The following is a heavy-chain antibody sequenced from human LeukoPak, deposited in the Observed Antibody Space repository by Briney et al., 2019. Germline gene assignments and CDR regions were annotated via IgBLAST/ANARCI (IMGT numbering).Heavy chain of an antibody. V-gene: IGHV1-2*02. CDR2: INPNSGGT. CDR1: GYTFTGYY. Sequence: ASVKVSCXASGYTFTGYYMHWVRQAHGQGLEWMGWINPNSGGTNYAQKFQGRVTMTRDTSISTAYMELSRLRSDDTAVYYCARSPSYYDFWSGYYGFDYWGQGTLVTVSS. CDR3: ARSPSYYDFWSGYYGFDY. J-gene: IGHJ4*02. D-gene: IGHD3-3*01.